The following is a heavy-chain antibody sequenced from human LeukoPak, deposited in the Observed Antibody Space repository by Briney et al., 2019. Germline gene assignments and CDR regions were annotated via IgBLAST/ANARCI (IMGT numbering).Heavy chain of an antibody. V-gene: IGHV1-18*01. J-gene: IGHJ3*02. CDR1: GYTFTSYD. Sequence: GASVKVSCKASGYTFTSYDINWVRQATGQGLEWMGWMNPNSGNTNYAQKLQGRVTMTTDTSTSTAYMELRSLRSDDTAVYYCARVPVDAFDIWGQGTMVTVSS. CDR3: ARVPVDAFDI. CDR2: MNPNSGNT.